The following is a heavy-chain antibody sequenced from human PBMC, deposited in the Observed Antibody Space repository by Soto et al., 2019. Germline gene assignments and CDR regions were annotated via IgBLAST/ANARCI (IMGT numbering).Heavy chain of an antibody. Sequence: GESLKISCRTSGYKFTSSWIAWVRQKPGKGLEWMGIIFPSDSDTRYSPSFQGQVTISADRSTSTVFLQWASLKASDTAVYFCARKDKSGYFNWFDPWARAPWSPSPQ. J-gene: IGHJ5*02. V-gene: IGHV5-51*01. CDR2: IFPSDSDT. D-gene: IGHD3-22*01. CDR3: ARKDKSGYFNWFDP. CDR1: GYKFTSSW.